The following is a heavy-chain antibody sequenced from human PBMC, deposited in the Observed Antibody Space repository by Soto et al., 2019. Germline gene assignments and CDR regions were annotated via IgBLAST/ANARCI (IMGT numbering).Heavy chain of an antibody. J-gene: IGHJ6*02. CDR1: GGTFSRYS. CDR2: IIPIFCIA. D-gene: IGHD2-2*01. CDR3: AREDRDRETGLVPAAIDGMDV. V-gene: IGHV1-69*08. Sequence: QVQLVQSGAEVKKPGSSVKVSCKASGGTFSRYSITWVRQAPGHGLEWIGRIIPIFCIASYAQKFQGRVADTGDAPTSTADMELSSLRSDDTAVYYCAREDRDRETGLVPAAIDGMDVWGQGTTVTVSS.